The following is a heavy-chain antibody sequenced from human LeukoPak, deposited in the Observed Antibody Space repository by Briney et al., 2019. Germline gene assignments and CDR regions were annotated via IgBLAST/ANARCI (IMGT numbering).Heavy chain of an antibody. CDR1: GFTFSSYE. CDR2: ISSSGSTI. V-gene: IGHV3-48*03. CDR3: AREEGLWQKQVEDV. Sequence: PGGSLRLPCVASGFTFSSYEMNWVRQAPGKGLEWVSYISSSGSTIYYADSVKGRFTISRDNAKNSLYLQMNSLRAEDTAVYYCAREEGLWQKQVEDVWGKGTTVTVSS. J-gene: IGHJ6*04. D-gene: IGHD4/OR15-4a*01.